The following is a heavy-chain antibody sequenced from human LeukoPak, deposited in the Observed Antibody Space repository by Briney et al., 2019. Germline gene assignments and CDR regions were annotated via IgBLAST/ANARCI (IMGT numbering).Heavy chain of an antibody. J-gene: IGHJ4*02. V-gene: IGHV1-18*01. Sequence: ASVKVSCKASGYTFTSYGITWVRQAPGQGREWMGWISAYNGNTNYAQKLQGRVTMTTDTSTSTAYMELRSLRSEDTAVYYCARGWANYYDSSGYYYFDYWGQGTLVTVSS. CDR3: ARGWANYYDSSGYYYFDY. D-gene: IGHD3-22*01. CDR1: GYTFTSYG. CDR2: ISAYNGNT.